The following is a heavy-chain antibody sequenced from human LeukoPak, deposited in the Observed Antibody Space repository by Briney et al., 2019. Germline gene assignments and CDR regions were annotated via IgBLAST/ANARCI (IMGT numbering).Heavy chain of an antibody. V-gene: IGHV3-30-3*01. CDR2: ISYDGSNK. CDR3: ARGSWFDP. Sequence: GGSLRLSCAASGFTFSSYDMHWVRQAPGKGLEWVAIISYDGSNKYYADSVKGRFTISRDNSKNTLYLQMNSLRAEDTAVYYCARGSWFDPWGQGTLVTVSS. CDR1: GFTFSSYD. J-gene: IGHJ5*02.